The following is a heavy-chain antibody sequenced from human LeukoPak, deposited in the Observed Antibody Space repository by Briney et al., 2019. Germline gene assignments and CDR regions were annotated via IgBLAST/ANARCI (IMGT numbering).Heavy chain of an antibody. Sequence: PSETLSLTCTVSGGSISSYYWSWIRQPPGKGLEWIGYIYYSGSTNYNPSLKSRVNISVDTSKNQFSLKLSSVAAADRAVYYCARVGTYGSGSYLSWLDYWGQGTLVTVSS. V-gene: IGHV4-59*01. CDR2: IYYSGST. CDR3: ARVGTYGSGSYLSWLDY. D-gene: IGHD3-10*01. J-gene: IGHJ4*02. CDR1: GGSISSYY.